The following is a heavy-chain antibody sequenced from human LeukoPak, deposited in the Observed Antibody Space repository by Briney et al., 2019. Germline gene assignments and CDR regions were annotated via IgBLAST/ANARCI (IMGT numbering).Heavy chain of an antibody. V-gene: IGHV4-39*07. D-gene: IGHD1-26*01. CDR3: TRESGAFSPFGF. CDR2: VHLNGAT. CDR1: GGSVSISSYY. J-gene: IGHJ4*02. Sequence: SETLSLTCTVSGGSVSISSYYWAWVRQPPGKGLEWIGEVHLNGATNYNPSLESRVSMSIDTSKNQMSLKLTSVTAADTAIYYCTRESGAFSPFGFWGQGTLVTVSS.